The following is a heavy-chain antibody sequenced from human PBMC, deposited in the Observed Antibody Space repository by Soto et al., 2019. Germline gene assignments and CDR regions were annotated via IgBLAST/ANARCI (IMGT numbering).Heavy chain of an antibody. D-gene: IGHD1-1*01. CDR3: ARDPLQS. V-gene: IGHV3-30-3*01. CDR1: GFTFSSYA. CDR2: ISYDGSNK. J-gene: IGHJ5*02. Sequence: QVQLVESGGGVVQPGRSLRLSCAASGFTFSSYAMHWVRQAPGKGLEWVAVISYDGSNKYYADSVKGRFTNSRDNSKNTLYLQMNSLRAEDTAVYYCARDPLQSWGQGTLVTVSS.